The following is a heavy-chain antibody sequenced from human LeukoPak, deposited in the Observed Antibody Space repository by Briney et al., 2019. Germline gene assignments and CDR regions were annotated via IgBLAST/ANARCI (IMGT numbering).Heavy chain of an antibody. J-gene: IGHJ5*02. CDR1: GYTLTGYY. V-gene: IGHV1-2*02. CDR2: INPNSGGT. CDR3: ARASLLWFGELYWFDP. Sequence: ASVKVSCKASGYTLTGYYMHWVRQAPGQGLEWMGWINPNSGGTNYAQKFQGRVTMTRDTSISTAYMELSRLRSDDTAVYYCARASLLWFGELYWFDPWGQGTLVTVSS. D-gene: IGHD3-10*01.